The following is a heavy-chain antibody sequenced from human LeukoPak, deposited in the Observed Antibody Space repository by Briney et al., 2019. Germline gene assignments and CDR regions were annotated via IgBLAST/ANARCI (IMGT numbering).Heavy chain of an antibody. CDR1: GYTFTSYG. Sequence: ASVKVSCKASGYTFTSYGISWVRQAPGQGLEWMGWISAYNGNTNYAQKLQGRVTMPTDTSTSTAYMELRSLRSDDTAVYYCARDPVYCSGGSCYGGYNWFDPRGQGTLVTVSS. V-gene: IGHV1-18*01. J-gene: IGHJ5*02. CDR2: ISAYNGNT. D-gene: IGHD2-15*01. CDR3: ARDPVYCSGGSCYGGYNWFDP.